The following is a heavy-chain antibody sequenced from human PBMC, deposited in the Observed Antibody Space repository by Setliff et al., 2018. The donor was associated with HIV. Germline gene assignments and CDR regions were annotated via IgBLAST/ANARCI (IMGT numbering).Heavy chain of an antibody. CDR2: IYPDSGET. CDR1: GYTFSDHA. V-gene: IGHV1-3*01. Sequence: ASVMVSCKASGYTFSDHAIHWVRQAPGQRPEWMGWIYPDSGETKYSEKIQGRVTITRDSSATTSYMELGSLKSEDTAIYYCARGETPGWYYFHWGQGTLVTVSS. CDR3: ARGETPGWYYFH. D-gene: IGHD6-19*01. J-gene: IGHJ4*02.